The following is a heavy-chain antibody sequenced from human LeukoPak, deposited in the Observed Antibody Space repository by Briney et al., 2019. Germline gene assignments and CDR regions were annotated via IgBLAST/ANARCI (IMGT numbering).Heavy chain of an antibody. CDR1: GYTFTSYG. CDR2: ISAYNGNT. V-gene: IGHV1-18*01. Sequence: ASVKVSCKASGYTFTSYGISWVRQAPGQGLEWMGWISAYNGNTNYAQKLQGRVTMTTDTSTSTAYMELRSLRSDDTAVYYCARAPRGYSYGPLYYFDYWGQGTLVTVSS. J-gene: IGHJ4*02. D-gene: IGHD5-18*01. CDR3: ARAPRGYSYGPLYYFDY.